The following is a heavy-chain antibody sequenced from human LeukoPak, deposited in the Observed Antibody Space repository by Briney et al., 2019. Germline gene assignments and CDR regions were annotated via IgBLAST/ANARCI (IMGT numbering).Heavy chain of an antibody. D-gene: IGHD3-10*01. V-gene: IGHV1-24*01. CDR1: GYTLTELS. CDR2: FDPEDGET. Sequence: GASVKVSCKVSGYTLTELSMHWVRQAPGKGLEWMGGFDPEDGETIYAQKFQGRVTMTEDTSTDTAYMELSSLRSEDTAVYYCGTWRLGYYASGSWDCWGQGTVVTVSS. J-gene: IGHJ4*02. CDR3: GTWRLGYYASGSWDC.